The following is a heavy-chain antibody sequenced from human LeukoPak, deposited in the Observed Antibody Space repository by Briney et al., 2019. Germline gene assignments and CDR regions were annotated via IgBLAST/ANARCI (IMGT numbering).Heavy chain of an antibody. V-gene: IGHV3-23*01. Sequence: GGSLRLSCAASGSPFSNHAMSWVRQAPGKGLEWVSAMIGSGSSTYYADSVKGRFTISRDNARNTLFLQMNSLRVEDTAVYYCARDNYSGSRYFDHWGQGTLVTVSS. CDR2: MIGSGSST. D-gene: IGHD1-26*01. CDR1: GSPFSNHA. CDR3: ARDNYSGSRYFDH. J-gene: IGHJ4*02.